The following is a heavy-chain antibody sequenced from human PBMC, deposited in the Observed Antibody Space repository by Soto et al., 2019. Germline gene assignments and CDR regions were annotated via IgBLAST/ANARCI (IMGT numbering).Heavy chain of an antibody. V-gene: IGHV4-59*11. CDR3: ARVGSSGWSPDY. CDR1: GDSISGHY. CDR2: IFYSGVT. D-gene: IGHD6-19*01. J-gene: IGHJ4*02. Sequence: SETLSLTCAVSGDSISGHYWTWIRQPPGKELEWIGYIFYSGVTNYNPSLKSRVTLSVDTSKNQFSLNLRSVTAEDTALYYCARVGSSGWSPDYWGRGTLVTVSS.